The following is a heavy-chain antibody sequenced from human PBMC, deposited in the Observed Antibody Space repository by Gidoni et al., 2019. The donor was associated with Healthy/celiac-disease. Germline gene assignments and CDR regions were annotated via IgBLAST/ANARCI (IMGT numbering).Heavy chain of an antibody. D-gene: IGHD3-10*01. V-gene: IGHV4-59*01. CDR2: IYYSGST. J-gene: IGHJ6*02. Sequence: QVQLQESGPGLVKPSETLSLTCTVSGGSISSYYWSWIRQPPGKGLEWIGYIYYSGSTNYNPSLKSRVTISVDTSKNQFSQKLSSVTAADTAVYYCARDRFVTYYYEDYYYGMDVWGQGTTVTVSS. CDR1: GGSISSYY. CDR3: ARDRFVTYYYEDYYYGMDV.